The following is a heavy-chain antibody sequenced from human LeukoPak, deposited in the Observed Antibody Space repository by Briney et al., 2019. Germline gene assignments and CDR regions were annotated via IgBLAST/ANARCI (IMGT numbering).Heavy chain of an antibody. Sequence: SETLSLTCTVSGGSISSYYWSWIRQPPGKGLEWIGEINHSGSTNYNPSLKSRVTISVDTSKNQFSLKLSSVTAADTAVYYCARGRTFDYWGQGTLVTVSS. J-gene: IGHJ4*02. V-gene: IGHV4-34*01. CDR3: ARGRTFDY. CDR1: GGSISSYY. CDR2: INHSGST.